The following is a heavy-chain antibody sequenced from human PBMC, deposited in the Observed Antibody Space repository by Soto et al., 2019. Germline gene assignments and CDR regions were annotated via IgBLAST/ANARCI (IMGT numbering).Heavy chain of an antibody. Sequence: SETLSLTCTVSGDSISSYYWTWIRQPPGKGLEWIAFIYYGGSTNYNPSLKSRVTISVDTSKNQFSLKLTSVTAADTAVYYCAAAPRYWGQGTLVTVSS. CDR1: GDSISSYY. CDR3: AAAPRY. CDR2: IYYGGST. V-gene: IGHV4-59*01. J-gene: IGHJ4*02. D-gene: IGHD2-15*01.